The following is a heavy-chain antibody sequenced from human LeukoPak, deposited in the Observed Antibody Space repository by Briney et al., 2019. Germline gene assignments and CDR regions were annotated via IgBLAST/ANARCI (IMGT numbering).Heavy chain of an antibody. CDR2: IYYSGST. CDR3: ARHLASSGSSPGWYFDL. CDR1: GGSISSYY. J-gene: IGHJ2*01. Sequence: SETLSLTCTVSGGSISSYYWSWIRQPPGKGLEWIGYIYYSGSTNYNPSLKSRVTISVDASKNQFSLKLSSVTAADTAVYYCARHLASSGSSPGWYFDLWGRGTLVTVSS. V-gene: IGHV4-59*08. D-gene: IGHD3-22*01.